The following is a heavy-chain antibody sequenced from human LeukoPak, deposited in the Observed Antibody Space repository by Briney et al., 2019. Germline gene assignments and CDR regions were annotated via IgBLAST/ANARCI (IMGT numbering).Heavy chain of an antibody. V-gene: IGHV3-48*01. J-gene: IGHJ6*02. CDR1: GFTFSSYN. Sequence: GGSLRLSCAASGFTFSSYNMNWVRQAPGKGLEWVSCISTSSNTIYYADSVKGRFTISRDNAKNSLYLQMNDLRAEDTAVYHCARVGSYGMDVWGQGTTVTVSS. D-gene: IGHD3-10*01. CDR2: ISTSSNTI. CDR3: ARVGSYGMDV.